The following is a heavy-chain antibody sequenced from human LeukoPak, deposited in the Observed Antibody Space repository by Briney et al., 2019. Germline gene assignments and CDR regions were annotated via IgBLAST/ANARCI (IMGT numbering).Heavy chain of an antibody. V-gene: IGHV3-30-3*01. J-gene: IGHJ3*02. CDR1: GFTFSSYA. Sequence: PGGSLRLSCAASGFTFSSYAMHWVRQAPGKGLEWVAVISYDGSNKYYADSVKGRFTISRDNSKNTLYLQMNSLRAEDTAVYYCARDENVQLVGTDAFDIWGQGTMVTVSS. D-gene: IGHD6-13*01. CDR3: ARDENVQLVGTDAFDI. CDR2: ISYDGSNK.